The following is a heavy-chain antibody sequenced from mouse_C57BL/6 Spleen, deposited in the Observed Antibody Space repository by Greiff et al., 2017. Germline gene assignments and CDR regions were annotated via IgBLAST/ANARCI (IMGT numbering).Heavy chain of an antibody. D-gene: IGHD1-1*01. V-gene: IGHV1-26*01. CDR2: INPNNGGT. J-gene: IGHJ4*01. Sequence: EVQLQQSGPELVKPGASVKISCKASGYTFTDYYMNWVKQSHGKSLEWIGDINPNNGGTSYNQKFKGKATLTVDKSSSTAYMELRSLTSKDSAVYYCARWYYGSPYYAMDYWGQGTSVTVSS. CDR3: ARWYYGSPYYAMDY. CDR1: GYTFTDYY.